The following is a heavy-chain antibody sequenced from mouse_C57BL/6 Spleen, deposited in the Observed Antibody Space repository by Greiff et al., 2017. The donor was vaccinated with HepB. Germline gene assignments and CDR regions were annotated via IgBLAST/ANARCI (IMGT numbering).Heavy chain of an antibody. CDR1: GYTFTSYW. CDR3: ARSYYGSSGYFDV. J-gene: IGHJ1*03. CDR2: IYPGSGST. Sequence: QVQLQQPGAELVKPGASVKMSCKASGYTFTSYWITWVKQRPVQGLEWIGDIYPGSGSTNYNEKFKSKATLTVDTSSSTAYMQLSSLTSEDSAVYYCARSYYGSSGYFDVWGTGTTVTVSS. V-gene: IGHV1-55*01. D-gene: IGHD1-1*01.